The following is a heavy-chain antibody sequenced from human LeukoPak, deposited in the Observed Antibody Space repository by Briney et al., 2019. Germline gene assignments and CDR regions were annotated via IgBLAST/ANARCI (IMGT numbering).Heavy chain of an antibody. V-gene: IGHV3-21*01. J-gene: IGHJ3*02. Sequence: GGSLRLPCAASAFTFSSYSMIWIRQPPGKGVEGSASISCSSSYIYYAASLKGGFTTSRNNANNSLYLQMNSLRAEDTAVYYCARVKGGGNFFDAFDIWGQGTMLTVSS. CDR3: ARVKGGGNFFDAFDI. CDR2: ISCSSSYI. D-gene: IGHD2-15*01. CDR1: AFTFSSYS.